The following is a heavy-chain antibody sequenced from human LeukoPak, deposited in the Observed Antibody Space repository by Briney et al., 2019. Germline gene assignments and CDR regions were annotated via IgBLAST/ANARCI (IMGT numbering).Heavy chain of an antibody. V-gene: IGHV1-69*02. D-gene: IGHD1-26*01. CDR1: GGTLTSYP. Sequence: ASVKVSCKASGGTLTSYPISWIRQAPGQGLELMGRTIPFVGLTNYAPRFQGRVTITADKDTTTAYMELSGLTSEDTAVYYCARPRSTESGSYNWFDPWGQGTLVTVSS. CDR3: ARPRSTESGSYNWFDP. CDR2: TIPFVGLT. J-gene: IGHJ5*02.